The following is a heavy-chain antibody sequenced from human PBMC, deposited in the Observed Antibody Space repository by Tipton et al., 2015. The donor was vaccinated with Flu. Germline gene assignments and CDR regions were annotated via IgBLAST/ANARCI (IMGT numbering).Heavy chain of an antibody. CDR1: GFNFINAW. V-gene: IGHV3-15*01. CDR3: TTQGALGY. J-gene: IGHJ4*02. Sequence: GSLRLSCAASGFNFINAWMGWVRQTPGKGLEWVGRIKSNPDGGAADYAAPVRGRFIISRDDSKKTLFLQMNSLKIEDTAVHYCTTQGALGYWGQGALVTVSS. D-gene: IGHD6-13*01. CDR2: IKSNPDGGAA.